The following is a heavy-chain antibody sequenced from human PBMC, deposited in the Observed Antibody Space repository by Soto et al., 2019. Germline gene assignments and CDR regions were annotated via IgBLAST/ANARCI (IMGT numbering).Heavy chain of an antibody. D-gene: IGHD3-22*01. CDR1: GGSISSGGYY. CDR3: AREASSGPHLDY. Sequence: QVQLQESGPGLVKPSQTLSLTCTVSGGSISSGGYYWSWIRQHPGKGLEWIGYIYYSGSTYYNPSLKSRVTVSVDTSKNQFSLKLSSVTAADTAVYYCAREASSGPHLDYWGQGTLVTVSS. J-gene: IGHJ4*02. V-gene: IGHV4-31*03. CDR2: IYYSGST.